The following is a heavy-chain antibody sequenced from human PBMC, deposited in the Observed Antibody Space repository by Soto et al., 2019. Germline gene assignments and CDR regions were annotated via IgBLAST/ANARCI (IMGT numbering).Heavy chain of an antibody. CDR2: ISGSGGST. CDR3: AKVSSADIVVVVAAMFYY. V-gene: IGHV3-23*01. Sequence: EVQLLESGGGLVQPGGSLRLSCAASGFTFSSYAMSWVRQAPGKGLEWVSAISGSGGSTYYADSVKGRFTISRDNSKNTLYLHINSLRAEDTAVYYCAKVSSADIVVVVAAMFYYWGQGTLVTVSS. CDR1: GFTFSSYA. D-gene: IGHD2-15*01. J-gene: IGHJ4*02.